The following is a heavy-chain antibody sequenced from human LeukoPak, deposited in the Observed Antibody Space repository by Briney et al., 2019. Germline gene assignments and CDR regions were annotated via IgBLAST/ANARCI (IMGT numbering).Heavy chain of an antibody. J-gene: IGHJ3*02. V-gene: IGHV3-7*03. CDR3: AKDLTMTEDEGAFDI. Sequence: ETLSLTCTVSGGSITSSNYYWGWIRQPPGKGLEWVANIKQDGSEKDYVDSVKGRFTISRDNAKNSLYLQMNSLRAEDTALYYCAKDLTMTEDEGAFDIWGQGTMVTVSS. D-gene: IGHD3-22*01. CDR1: GGSITSSNYY. CDR2: IKQDGSEK.